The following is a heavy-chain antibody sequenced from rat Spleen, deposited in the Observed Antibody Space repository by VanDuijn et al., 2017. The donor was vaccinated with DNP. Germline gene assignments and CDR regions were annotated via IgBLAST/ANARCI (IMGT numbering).Heavy chain of an antibody. CDR2: TSYDGSSI. D-gene: IGHD1-11*01. CDR3: ARHDYGGYGYAMDA. Sequence: EVQLVESGGGLVQPGRSLKLSCAASGFTFSDYYMAWVRQAPTKGLEWVATTSYDGSSIDYRDSVKGRFAIFKDIAKNTLYLQMDRLRSEDTATYYCARHDYGGYGYAMDAWGQGTSVTVSS. J-gene: IGHJ4*01. V-gene: IGHV5-7*01. CDR1: GFTFSDYY.